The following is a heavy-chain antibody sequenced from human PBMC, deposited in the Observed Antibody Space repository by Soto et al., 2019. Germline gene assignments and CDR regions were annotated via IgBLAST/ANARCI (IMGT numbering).Heavy chain of an antibody. D-gene: IGHD3-10*01. J-gene: IGHJ4*02. Sequence: QVQLVESGGGVVQPGRSLRLSCAASGFPFSSYGMHWVGEAPGKGLEWVAVISYDGSNKYYADSVKGRFTISRDNSASTLYLQTNSLRPEDTALYYCVGGQYYFDYRGQGTLVTVSP. CDR1: GFPFSSYG. CDR2: ISYDGSNK. V-gene: IGHV3-30*03. CDR3: VGGQYYFDY.